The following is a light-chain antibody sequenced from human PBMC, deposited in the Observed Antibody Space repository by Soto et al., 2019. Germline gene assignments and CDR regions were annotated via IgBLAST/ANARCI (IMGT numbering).Light chain of an antibody. CDR2: GAS. Sequence: LSQSPGTLSLSTGERVTLSCRASQSVTSTYLAWYQQKPGQAPRLLIYGASSRATGIPDRFSGSGSGTDFTLTISRLEPEDFAVYYCQQYNNWPPRLTFGGGTKVAIK. CDR1: QSVTSTY. CDR3: QQYNNWPPRLT. V-gene: IGKV3-20*01. J-gene: IGKJ4*01.